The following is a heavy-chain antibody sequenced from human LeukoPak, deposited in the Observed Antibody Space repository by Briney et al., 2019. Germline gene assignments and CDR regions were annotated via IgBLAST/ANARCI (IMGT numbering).Heavy chain of an antibody. CDR2: IIPIFGTA. CDR3: ARGRLKQYYFDY. CDR1: GGTFSSFA. D-gene: IGHD4-11*01. Sequence: SVKVSCKASGGTFSSFAISWVRQAPGQGLEWMGRIIPIFGTANYAQKFQGRVTITTDESTSTAYMELSSLRSEDTAVYYCARGRLKQYYFDYWGQGTLVTVSS. V-gene: IGHV1-69*05. J-gene: IGHJ4*02.